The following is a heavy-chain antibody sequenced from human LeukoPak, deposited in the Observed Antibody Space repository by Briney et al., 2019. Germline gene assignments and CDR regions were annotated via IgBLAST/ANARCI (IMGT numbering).Heavy chain of an antibody. V-gene: IGHV4-39*07. D-gene: IGHD6-6*01. CDR1: GGSISSSSYY. Sequence: SETLSLTCTVSGGSISSSSYYWGWIRQPPGKGLEWIGSIYYSGSTYYNPSLKSRVTISVDTSKNQFSLKLSSVTAADTAVYYCARDPSIAEGYWGQGTLVTVSS. CDR2: IYYSGST. CDR3: ARDPSIAEGY. J-gene: IGHJ4*02.